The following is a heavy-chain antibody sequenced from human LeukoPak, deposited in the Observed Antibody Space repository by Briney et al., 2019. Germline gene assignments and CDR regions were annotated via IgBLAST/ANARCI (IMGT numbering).Heavy chain of an antibody. CDR3: ARSSSTPYYFDY. CDR2: IYYSGST. J-gene: IGHJ4*02. Sequence: SQTLSLTCTVSGGSISSGGYYWSWIRQHPGKGLEWIGYIYYSGSTYYNPSLKNRVTISVDTSKNQFSLKLSSVTAADTAVYYCARSSSTPYYFDYWGQGTLVTVSS. D-gene: IGHD6-13*01. V-gene: IGHV4-31*03. CDR1: GGSISSGGYY.